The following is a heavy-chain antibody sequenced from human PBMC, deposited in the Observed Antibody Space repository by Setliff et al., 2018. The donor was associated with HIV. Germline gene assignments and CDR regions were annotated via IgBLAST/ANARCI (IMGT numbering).Heavy chain of an antibody. J-gene: IGHJ6*03. CDR3: ARVPVSNYYYYMDV. CDR2: ISASSVNT. Sequence: SCKASGYTFINYHIIWVRQAPGQGLEWVGSISASSVNTNYTQGRVTMTTDISTNTAYMELRSLRSADSAVYYCARVPVSNYYYYMDVW. CDR1: GYTFINYH. V-gene: IGHV1-18*01.